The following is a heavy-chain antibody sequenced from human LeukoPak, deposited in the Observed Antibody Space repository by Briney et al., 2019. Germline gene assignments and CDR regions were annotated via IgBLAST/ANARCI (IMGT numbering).Heavy chain of an antibody. Sequence: RPSETLSLTCTVSGGSISSGGYYWSWIRQHPGKGLEWIGYIYYSGSTNYNPSLKSRVTISVDTSKNQFSLKLSSVTAADTAVYYCARYFGGSYSAWFDPWGQGTLVTVSS. V-gene: IGHV4-61*08. J-gene: IGHJ5*02. D-gene: IGHD1-26*01. CDR3: ARYFGGSYSAWFDP. CDR2: IYYSGST. CDR1: GGSISSGGYY.